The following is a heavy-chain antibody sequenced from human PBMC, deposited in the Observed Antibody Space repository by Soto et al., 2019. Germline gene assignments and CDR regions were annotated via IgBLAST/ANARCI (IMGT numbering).Heavy chain of an antibody. J-gene: IGHJ6*03. CDR1: GGSISSYY. Sequence: SETLSLTCTVSGGSISSYYWSWIRQPPGKGLEWIGYIYYSGSTNYNPSLKSRVTISVDTSKNQFSLKLSSVTAADTAVYYCARGKEDKNYDFWSGRRTQGNMDVWGKGTTVTVSS. D-gene: IGHD3-3*01. V-gene: IGHV4-59*01. CDR3: ARGKEDKNYDFWSGRRTQGNMDV. CDR2: IYYSGST.